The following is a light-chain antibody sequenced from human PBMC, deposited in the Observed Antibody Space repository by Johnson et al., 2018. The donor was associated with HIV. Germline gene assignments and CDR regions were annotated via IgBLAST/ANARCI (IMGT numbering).Light chain of an antibody. V-gene: IGLV1-51*01. CDR2: DNN. J-gene: IGLJ1*01. Sequence: QSVLTQPPSVSAALGQKVTISCSGSSSNIGNNYVSWYQHLPGTAPKLLIYDNNKRPSGIPDRFSGSKSGTSATLGITGLQTGDEADYYCGTWDSNLSVDVVFGTGTKVTVL. CDR1: SSNIGNNY. CDR3: GTWDSNLSVDVV.